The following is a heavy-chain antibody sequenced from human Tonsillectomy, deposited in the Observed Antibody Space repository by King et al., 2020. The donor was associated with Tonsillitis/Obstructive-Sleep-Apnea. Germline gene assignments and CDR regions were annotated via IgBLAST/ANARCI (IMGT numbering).Heavy chain of an antibody. D-gene: IGHD2-15*01. CDR1: GFTFSSYA. J-gene: IGHJ6*02. V-gene: IGHV3-23*04. CDR2: ISGSGGST. CDR3: AKDIVVVVAASSADYYGMDV. Sequence: VQLVESGGGLVQPGGSLRLSCAASGFTFSSYAMSWVRQAPGKGLEWVSTISGSGGSTYYADSVKGRFTISRDNSKNTLYLQMNSLRAEDTAVYYCAKDIVVVVAASSADYYGMDVWGQGTTVTVSS.